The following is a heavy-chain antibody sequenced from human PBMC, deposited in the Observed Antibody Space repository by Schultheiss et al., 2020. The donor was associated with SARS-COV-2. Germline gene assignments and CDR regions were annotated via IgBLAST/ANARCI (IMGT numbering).Heavy chain of an antibody. Sequence: GGSLRLSCAASGFTFSSYEMNWVRQAPGKGLEWVSYISSSGTTIYYADSVKGRFTISRDNAKNSLYLQMNSLRAEDTAVYYCARGGYYYDTSGYLYFQHWGQGTLVTVSS. D-gene: IGHD3-22*01. J-gene: IGHJ1*01. CDR2: ISSSGTTI. CDR3: ARGGYYYDTSGYLYFQH. V-gene: IGHV3-48*03. CDR1: GFTFSSYE.